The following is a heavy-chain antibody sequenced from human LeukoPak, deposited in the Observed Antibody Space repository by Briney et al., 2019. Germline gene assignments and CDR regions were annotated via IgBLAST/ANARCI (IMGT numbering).Heavy chain of an antibody. J-gene: IGHJ6*03. V-gene: IGHV4-39*01. CDR3: ARQPPYDSSGYDTLFYYYMDV. Sequence: SETLSLTCTVSGGSISSRSYYWGWIRQPPGKGLEWIGSVYYSGSTYYNPSLKSRVTISVDTSKNQFSLKLSSVTAADTAVYYCARQPPYDSSGYDTLFYYYMDVWGKGTTVTVSS. D-gene: IGHD3-22*01. CDR1: GGSISSRSYY. CDR2: VYYSGST.